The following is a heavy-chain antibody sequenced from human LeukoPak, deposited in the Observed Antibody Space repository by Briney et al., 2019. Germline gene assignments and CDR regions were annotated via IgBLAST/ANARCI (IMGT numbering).Heavy chain of an antibody. CDR2: INPNNGGT. CDR3: ARDGWYISYMDV. J-gene: IGHJ6*03. Sequence: ASVKVSCKASGYTFSNSYIHWVRQAPGQGLEWMGWINPNNGGTKYAQKFQGRVTMTRDTSISTAYMELTRLRSDDMAVYYCARDGWYISYMDVWGKGTTVTVYS. V-gene: IGHV1-2*02. CDR1: GYTFSNSY. D-gene: IGHD6-19*01.